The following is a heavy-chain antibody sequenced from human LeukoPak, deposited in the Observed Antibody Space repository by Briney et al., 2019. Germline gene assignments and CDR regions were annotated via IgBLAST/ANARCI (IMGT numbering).Heavy chain of an antibody. CDR2: VDANGRTT. J-gene: IGHJ4*02. Sequence: GGSLRLSCSASGFTVTHYAMHWVRQAPGKGLEYVSAVDANGRTTYYADSVKGRFTISRDDSKNTLYLQMSSLRTDDTAVYYCVKERVRGYSHGYEFDYWGQGTLVTVSS. D-gene: IGHD5-18*01. CDR1: GFTVTHYA. V-gene: IGHV3-64D*06. CDR3: VKERVRGYSHGYEFDY.